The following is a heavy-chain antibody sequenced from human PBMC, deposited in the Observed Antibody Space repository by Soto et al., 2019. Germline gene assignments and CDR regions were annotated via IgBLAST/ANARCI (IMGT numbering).Heavy chain of an antibody. D-gene: IGHD5-12*01. CDR2: IYYSGST. CDR1: GGSISSGGYY. CDR3: ARDRSGYEDAFDI. J-gene: IGHJ3*02. V-gene: IGHV4-31*03. Sequence: PSETLSLTCTVSGGSISSGGYYWSWIRQHPGKGLEWIGYIYYSGSTYYNPSLKSRVTISVDTSKNQFSLKLSSVTAADTAVYYCARDRSGYEDAFDIWGQGTMVTVSS.